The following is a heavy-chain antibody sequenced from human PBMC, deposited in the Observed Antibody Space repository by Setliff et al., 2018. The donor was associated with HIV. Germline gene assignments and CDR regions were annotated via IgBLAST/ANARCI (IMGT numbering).Heavy chain of an antibody. CDR3: ARRYRIAARPKWFDP. V-gene: IGHV4-4*02. CDR1: GDYLSSSHW. D-gene: IGHD6-6*01. CDR2: IYHGGNT. Sequence: ASETLSLTCAVSGDYLSSSHWWSWVRQAPGKGLEWIGNIYHGGNTHYNPSLESRVTISADESKNQFSLKLSSVTAADTAVYYCARRYRIAARPKWFDPWGQGTLVTVSS. J-gene: IGHJ5*02.